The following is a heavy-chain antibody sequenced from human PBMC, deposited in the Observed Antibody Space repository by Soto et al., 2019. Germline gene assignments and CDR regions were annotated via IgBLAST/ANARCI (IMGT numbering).Heavy chain of an antibody. D-gene: IGHD6-19*01. CDR1: GYTFTGYY. J-gene: IGHJ3*02. V-gene: IGHV1-2*04. Sequence: ASVKVSCKASGYTFTGYYMHWVRQAPGQGLEWMGWINPNSGGTNYAQKFQGWVTMTRDTSISTAYMELSRLRSDDTAVYYCARDRAYSSGWDAFDIWGKGTMGTVSS. CDR2: INPNSGGT. CDR3: ARDRAYSSGWDAFDI.